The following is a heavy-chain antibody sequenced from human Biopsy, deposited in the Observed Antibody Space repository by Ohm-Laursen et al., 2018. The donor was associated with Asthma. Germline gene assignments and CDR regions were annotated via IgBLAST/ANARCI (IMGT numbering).Heavy chain of an antibody. Sequence: SLRLSCSASGFTFSDYYMSWIRQAPGKGLEWISYINGKSNSIEYADSVKGRFTISRDNAKNSLYLQMNSLRAEDTAVYYGARDSYSSGLYDDFESWGQGTLVTVSS. J-gene: IGHJ4*02. V-gene: IGHV3-11*01. CDR2: INGKSNSI. CDR1: GFTFSDYY. D-gene: IGHD6-19*01. CDR3: ARDSYSSGLYDDFES.